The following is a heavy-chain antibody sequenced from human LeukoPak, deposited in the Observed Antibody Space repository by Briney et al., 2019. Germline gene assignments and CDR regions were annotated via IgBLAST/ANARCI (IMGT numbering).Heavy chain of an antibody. Sequence: GGSLRLSCAASGFTFSRYWMSWVRQAPGKGLEWVAYISSSSTGIYYADSVKGRFIISRDNANNSLFLHMNSLRAEDTAVYYCAGAWSGYIYTFDYWGQGTLVTVSS. V-gene: IGHV3-48*01. J-gene: IGHJ4*02. D-gene: IGHD5-18*01. CDR1: GFTFSRYW. CDR3: AGAWSGYIYTFDY. CDR2: ISSSSTGI.